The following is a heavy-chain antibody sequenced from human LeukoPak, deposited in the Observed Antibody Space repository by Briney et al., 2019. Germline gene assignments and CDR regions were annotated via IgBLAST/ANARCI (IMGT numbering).Heavy chain of an antibody. J-gene: IGHJ4*02. V-gene: IGHV3-53*01. D-gene: IGHD3-3*02. CDR1: GFTVRYNS. Sequence: PGGSLRLSCAASGFTVRYNSMTWVRQAPGKGLEWVSTIYADGTTYYADSMKGRFTISRDNSKNTLDLQMNNLRAEDTAVYYCARAQLASGTDYWGQGTLVTVSS. CDR2: IYADGTT. CDR3: ARAQLASGTDY.